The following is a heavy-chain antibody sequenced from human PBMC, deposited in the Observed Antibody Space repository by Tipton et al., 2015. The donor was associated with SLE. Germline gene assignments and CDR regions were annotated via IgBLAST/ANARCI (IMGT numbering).Heavy chain of an antibody. CDR1: GYSFTNYW. Sequence: QLVQSGAEVKKPGESLKISCKGSGYSFTNYWIGWVRQMPGKGLEWIGEINHSGSTNYNPSLKSRVTISVDTSKNQFSLKMSSVTAADTAVYYCARGGSGWYPDAFDIWGQGTKVTVSS. D-gene: IGHD6-19*01. CDR2: INHSGST. V-gene: IGHV5-51*03. CDR3: ARGGSGWYPDAFDI. J-gene: IGHJ3*02.